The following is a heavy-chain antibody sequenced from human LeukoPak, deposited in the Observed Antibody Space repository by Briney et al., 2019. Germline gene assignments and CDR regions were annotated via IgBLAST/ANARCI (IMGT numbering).Heavy chain of an antibody. Sequence: PGGSLRPSCAASGFTFSSYEMNWVRQAPGKGLEWVSYISSSGGAIYYADSVKGRFTISRDNAKNSLYLQMNSLRAEDTAVYYCAREGIAAAGPFDYWGQGTLVTVSS. CDR3: AREGIAAAGPFDY. CDR1: GFTFSSYE. CDR2: ISSSGGAI. J-gene: IGHJ4*02. V-gene: IGHV3-48*03. D-gene: IGHD6-13*01.